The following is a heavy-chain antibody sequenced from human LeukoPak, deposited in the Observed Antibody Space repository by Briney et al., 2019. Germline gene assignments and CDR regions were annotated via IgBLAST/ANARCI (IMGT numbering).Heavy chain of an antibody. CDR1: GGSFSGYY. CDR2: INHSGST. CDR3: ARLSTLTTSFDY. Sequence: SETLSLTCAVYGGSFSGYYWSWIRQPPGKGLEWIGEINHSGSTNYNPSLNSRVTISVDMSKNQYSLNLSLVPAADTAVYYCARLSTLTTSFDYWGQGTLVTVSS. D-gene: IGHD4-17*01. J-gene: IGHJ4*02. V-gene: IGHV4-34*01.